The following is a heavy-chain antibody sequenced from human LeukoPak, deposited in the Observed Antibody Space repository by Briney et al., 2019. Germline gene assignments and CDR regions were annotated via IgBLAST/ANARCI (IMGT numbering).Heavy chain of an antibody. D-gene: IGHD3-10*01. CDR3: ARNRRSMVRGVIVPPGNWFDP. J-gene: IGHJ5*02. V-gene: IGHV1-2*02. CDR2: INPNNGGT. Sequence: ASVKDSCKASGYTFTSYDINWVRQATGQGLEWMGWINPNNGGTNYAQKFQGRVTMTRDTSISTAYMELSRLRSDDTAVYYCARNRRSMVRGVIVPPGNWFDPWGQGTLVTVSS. CDR1: GYTFTSYD.